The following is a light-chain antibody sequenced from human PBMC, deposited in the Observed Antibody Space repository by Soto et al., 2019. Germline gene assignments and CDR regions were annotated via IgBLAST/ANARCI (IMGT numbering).Light chain of an antibody. J-gene: IGKJ2*01. CDR1: QGIRND. CDR2: GAS. Sequence: DIQMTQSPTSLYASVGDRVTITCRASQGIRNDLAWYQQKAGKAPKRLIYGASNLQSGVPSRFSGRGSGTEFTLTISSLQPEDFSTYYCLQLYTYPRTFGQGTKLEI. CDR3: LQLYTYPRT. V-gene: IGKV1-17*01.